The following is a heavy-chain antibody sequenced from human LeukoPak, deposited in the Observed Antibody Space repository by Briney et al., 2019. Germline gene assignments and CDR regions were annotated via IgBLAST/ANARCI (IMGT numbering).Heavy chain of an antibody. Sequence: PSETLSLTCTVSGGSISSFYWTWIRQPAGKGLEWIGEVHLDGRTNYNPSLQSRLTMSVDFSENHISLKLTSVTAADTAVYYCAREGGPYRPLDYSGQGTLVTVSS. CDR2: VHLDGRT. V-gene: IGHV4-4*07. J-gene: IGHJ4*02. CDR3: AREGGPYRPLDY. CDR1: GGSISSFY.